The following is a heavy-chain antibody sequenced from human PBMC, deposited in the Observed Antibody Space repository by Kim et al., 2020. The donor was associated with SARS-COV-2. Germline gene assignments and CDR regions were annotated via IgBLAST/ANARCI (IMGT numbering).Heavy chain of an antibody. CDR2: ISYDGSNK. J-gene: IGHJ4*02. Sequence: GGSLRLSCAASGFTFSSYGMHWVRQAPGKGLEWVAVISYDGSNKYYADSVKGRFTISRDNSKNTLYLQMNSLRAEDTAVYYCAKGSSGQQLVPLGDYWGQGTLVTVSS. V-gene: IGHV3-30*18. CDR3: AKGSSGQQLVPLGDY. D-gene: IGHD6-13*01. CDR1: GFTFSSYG.